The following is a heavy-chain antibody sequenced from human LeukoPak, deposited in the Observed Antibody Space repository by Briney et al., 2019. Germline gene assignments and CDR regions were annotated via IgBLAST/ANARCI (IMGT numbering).Heavy chain of an antibody. CDR1: GCTFTGYY. CDR2: ISAYNGNT. V-gene: IGHV1-18*04. J-gene: IGHJ6*02. CDR3: ARDPDPPAWYSSSWYYYYYGMDV. D-gene: IGHD6-13*01. Sequence: ASVKVSCKASGCTFTGYYMHWVRQAPGQGLEWMGWISAYNGNTNYAQKLQGRVTMTTDTSTSTAYMELRSLRSDDTAVYYCARDPDPPAWYSSSWYYYYYGMDVWGQGTTATVSS.